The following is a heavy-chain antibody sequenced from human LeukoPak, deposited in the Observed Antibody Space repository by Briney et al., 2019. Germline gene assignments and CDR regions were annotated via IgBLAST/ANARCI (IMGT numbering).Heavy chain of an antibody. V-gene: IGHV1-18*01. J-gene: IGHJ4*02. CDR3: ARARRGGDYDSYFDY. D-gene: IGHD4-17*01. CDR1: GYTYSNYG. CDR2: ISAFNGDT. Sequence: ASVKVSCKASGYTYSNYGISWVRQAPGQGLEWMGWISAFNGDTNYAQNLQGRVTLTTDTSTSTAYMDLGSLRSDDTAVYYCARARRGGDYDSYFDYWGQGTLVTVSS.